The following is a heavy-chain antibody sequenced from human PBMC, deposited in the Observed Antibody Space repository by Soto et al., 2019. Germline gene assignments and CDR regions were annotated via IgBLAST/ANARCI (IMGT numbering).Heavy chain of an antibody. CDR1: GGSINHYY. CDR2: ISYSGNT. CDR3: ARTGPMVRGVITWFDP. V-gene: IGHV4-59*01. Sequence: SETLSLTCTVSGGSINHYYWTWVRQPPGKGLEWIGYISYSGNTNDNPSLKSRVTMSIDTSKNHFSLKLTSVTAADTAVYYCARTGPMVRGVITWFDPWGQGTLVTVS. J-gene: IGHJ5*02. D-gene: IGHD3-10*01.